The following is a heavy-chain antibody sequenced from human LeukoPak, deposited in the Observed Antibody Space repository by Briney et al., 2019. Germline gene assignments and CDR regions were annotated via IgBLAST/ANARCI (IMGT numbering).Heavy chain of an antibody. Sequence: GGSLRLSCAASGFPFNAYWMTWVRQAPGKGLEWVANIRQDGDTKYYVDSVKGRFTISRDNAMNSLYLQMNSLRAEDTAIYYCARSLPYGTTWYGRSDYWGQGTLVTVSS. D-gene: IGHD6-13*01. CDR3: ARSLPYGTTWYGRSDY. CDR1: GFPFNAYW. CDR2: IRQDGDTK. V-gene: IGHV3-7*03. J-gene: IGHJ4*02.